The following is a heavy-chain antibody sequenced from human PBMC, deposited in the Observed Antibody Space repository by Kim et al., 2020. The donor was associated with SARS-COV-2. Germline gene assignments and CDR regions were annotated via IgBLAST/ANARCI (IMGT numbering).Heavy chain of an antibody. CDR3: AHDAPGLYGFDV. J-gene: IGHJ6*02. D-gene: IGHD2-8*01. Sequence: SGPTLVNPTQTLTLTCSFSGFSLTPDRLVGVTWVHQPPGKALEWLALIYGNDEKRYTPSLKSRLTIAKDTTENRVVLTLTNVDPVDTGTYYCAHDAPGLYGFDVGGQGTTVTVSS. CDR1: GFSLTPDRLVG. V-gene: IGHV2-5*01. CDR2: IYGNDEK.